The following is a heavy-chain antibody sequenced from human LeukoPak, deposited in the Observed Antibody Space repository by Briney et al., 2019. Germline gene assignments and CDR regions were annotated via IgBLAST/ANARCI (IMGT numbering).Heavy chain of an antibody. D-gene: IGHD2-2*01. CDR2: IIPIFGTA. CDR1: GGTFSSYA. J-gene: IGHJ4*02. Sequence: ASVKVSCKASGGTFSSYAISWVRQAPGQGLEWMGGIIPIFGTANYAQKFQGRVTITTDESTSTAYMELSSLRSEDTAVYYCARVDPSSTSWDYWGQGTLVTVSS. CDR3: ARVDPSSTSWDY. V-gene: IGHV1-69*05.